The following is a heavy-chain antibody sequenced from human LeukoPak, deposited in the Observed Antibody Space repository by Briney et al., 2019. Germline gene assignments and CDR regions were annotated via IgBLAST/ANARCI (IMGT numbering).Heavy chain of an antibody. J-gene: IGHJ4*02. Sequence: GGSLRLSCAVSGFTFSTFAMTWVRQAPGKGLEWVSGISGSGYSTNYADSVKGRFTISRDNSKNTLYLQMNSLRAEDTAVYYCAKEAGYSGYDYPDYWGQGTLVTVSS. V-gene: IGHV3-23*01. CDR1: GFTFSTFA. CDR3: AKEAGYSGYDYPDY. CDR2: ISGSGYST. D-gene: IGHD5-12*01.